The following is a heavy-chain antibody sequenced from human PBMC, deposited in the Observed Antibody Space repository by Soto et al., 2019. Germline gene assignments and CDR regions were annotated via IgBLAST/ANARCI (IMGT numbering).Heavy chain of an antibody. D-gene: IGHD3-3*01. Sequence: GGSLRLSCAASGFTFSSYGMHWVRQAPGKGLEWAAVIWYDGSNKYYADSVKGRFTISRDSSKNALYLQMNSLRAEDTAVYYCARDRRHYDFWSGYWHLYYYYGMDVWGQGTTVTVSS. CDR3: ARDRRHYDFWSGYWHLYYYYGMDV. J-gene: IGHJ6*02. V-gene: IGHV3-33*01. CDR2: IWYDGSNK. CDR1: GFTFSSYG.